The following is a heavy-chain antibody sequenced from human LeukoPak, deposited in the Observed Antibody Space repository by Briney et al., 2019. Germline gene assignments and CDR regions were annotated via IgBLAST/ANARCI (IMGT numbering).Heavy chain of an antibody. D-gene: IGHD7-27*01. J-gene: IGHJ6*02. V-gene: IGHV1-2*04. CDR2: INPNSGGT. CDR1: GYTFTGYY. Sequence: ASVKVSCKASGYTFTGYYMHWVRQAPGQGLEWMGWINPNSGGTNYAQKFQGWVTMTRDTSISTAYMELSRLRSDDTAVYYCARDRMPGDYYGMDVWGQGTTVTVSS. CDR3: ARDRMPGDYYGMDV.